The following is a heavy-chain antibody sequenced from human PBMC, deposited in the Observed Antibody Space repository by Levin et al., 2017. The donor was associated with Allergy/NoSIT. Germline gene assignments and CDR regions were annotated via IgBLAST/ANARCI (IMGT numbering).Heavy chain of an antibody. D-gene: IGHD6-6*01. CDR3: ASDGSYDTLDI. Sequence: WGSLRLSCAASGFTFSGYTLNWVRQAPGKGLEWVSSISSSSTYIYYADSLKGRFTISRDDAKNSLSLQMNSLRVEDTAVYYCASDGSYDTLDIWGQGTMVTVSS. V-gene: IGHV3-21*01. CDR2: ISSSSTYI. CDR1: GFTFSGYT. J-gene: IGHJ3*02.